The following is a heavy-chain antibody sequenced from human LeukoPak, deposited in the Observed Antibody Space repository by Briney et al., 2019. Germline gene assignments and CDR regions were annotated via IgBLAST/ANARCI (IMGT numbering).Heavy chain of an antibody. Sequence: SETLSLTCTVSGASISSGSYYWSWIRQPAGKGLEWIWRIYTSGSTNYNPSLKSRVTISVDTSKNQFSLKLSSVTAADTAVYYCARGESSSSSLYYYYYYMDVWGKGTTVTVYS. J-gene: IGHJ6*03. CDR2: IYTSGST. CDR1: GASISSGSYY. CDR3: ARGESSSSSLYYYYYYMDV. V-gene: IGHV4-61*02. D-gene: IGHD6-6*01.